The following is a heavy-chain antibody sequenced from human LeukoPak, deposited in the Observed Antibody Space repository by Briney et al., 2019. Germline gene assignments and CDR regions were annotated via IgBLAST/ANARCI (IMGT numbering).Heavy chain of an antibody. CDR3: ARARYSSSWYPVY. J-gene: IGHJ4*02. Sequence: PSETLSLTCAVYGGSFSGYYWSWIRQPPGKGLEWIGEINHSGSTSYNPSLKSRVTISVDTSKNQFSLKLSSVTAADTAVYYCARARYSSSWYPVYWGQGALVTVSS. CDR1: GGSFSGYY. V-gene: IGHV4-34*01. CDR2: INHSGST. D-gene: IGHD6-13*01.